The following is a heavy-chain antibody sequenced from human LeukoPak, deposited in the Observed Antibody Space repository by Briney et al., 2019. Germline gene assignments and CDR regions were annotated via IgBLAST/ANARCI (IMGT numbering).Heavy chain of an antibody. Sequence: GASVKVSCKASGYTFTSYAMHWVRQAPGQRLEWMGWISAYNGNTNYAQKLQGRVTMTTDTSTSTAYMELRSLRSDDTAVYYCARDNDILTGTPANYWGQGTLVTVSS. J-gene: IGHJ4*02. CDR1: GYTFTSYA. CDR2: ISAYNGNT. V-gene: IGHV1-18*01. CDR3: ARDNDILTGTPANY. D-gene: IGHD3-9*01.